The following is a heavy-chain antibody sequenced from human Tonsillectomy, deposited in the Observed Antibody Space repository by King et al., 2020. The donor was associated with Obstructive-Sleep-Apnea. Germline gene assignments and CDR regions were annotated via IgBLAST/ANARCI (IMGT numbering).Heavy chain of an antibody. Sequence: QLQESGPGLVKPSQTLSLTCTVSGGPISSGDYYWSWIRQPPGKGLEWIGYIYYSGSTYYNPSLKSRVTISVDTSKNHFSLKLSSVTAADTAVYYCARVSYGSGSLDYWGEGTLVTVSS. CDR1: GGPISSGDYY. D-gene: IGHD3-10*01. J-gene: IGHJ4*02. CDR3: ARVSYGSGSLDY. V-gene: IGHV4-30-4*01. CDR2: IYYSGST.